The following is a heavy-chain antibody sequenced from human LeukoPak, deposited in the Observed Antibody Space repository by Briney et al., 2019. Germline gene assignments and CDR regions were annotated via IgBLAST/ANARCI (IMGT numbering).Heavy chain of an antibody. CDR3: AKCGSSSGDDAFDI. CDR1: GFTFDDYA. V-gene: IGHV3-9*03. D-gene: IGHD6-6*01. CDR2: ISWNSGSI. Sequence: GGSLRLSCAASGFTFDDYAMHWVRQAPGKGLEWVSGISWNSGSIGYADSVKGRFTISRDNAKNSLYLQMNSLRAEDMALYYCAKCGSSSGDDAFDISGQGTMVTVSS. J-gene: IGHJ3*02.